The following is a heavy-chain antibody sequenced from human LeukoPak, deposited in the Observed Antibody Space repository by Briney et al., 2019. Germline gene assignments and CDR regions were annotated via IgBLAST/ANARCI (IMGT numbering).Heavy chain of an antibody. V-gene: IGHV3-7*03. D-gene: IGHD6-19*01. Sequence: GGSLRLSCAASGFTFSSYWMSWVRQAPGKGLEWVANIKQDGSEKYYVDSVKGRFTISRDNAKNSLYLQMNSLRAEDTAVYYCARVGYSSGWYAFDIWGQGTTVTVSS. J-gene: IGHJ3*02. CDR2: IKQDGSEK. CDR3: ARVGYSSGWYAFDI. CDR1: GFTFSSYW.